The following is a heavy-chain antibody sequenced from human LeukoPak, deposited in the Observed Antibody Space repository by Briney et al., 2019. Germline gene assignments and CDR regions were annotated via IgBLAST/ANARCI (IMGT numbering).Heavy chain of an antibody. CDR3: AKDPARVLRFLEWLAAEYFQH. D-gene: IGHD3-3*01. CDR2: IRCDGSNK. J-gene: IGHJ1*01. CDR1: GFTFSSYG. Sequence: HPGGSLRLSCAASGFTFSSYGMHWVRQAPGKGLEWVAFIRCDGSNKYYADSVKGRFTISRDNSKNTLYLQMNSLRAEDTAVYYCAKDPARVLRFLEWLAAEYFQHWGQGTLVTVSS. V-gene: IGHV3-30*02.